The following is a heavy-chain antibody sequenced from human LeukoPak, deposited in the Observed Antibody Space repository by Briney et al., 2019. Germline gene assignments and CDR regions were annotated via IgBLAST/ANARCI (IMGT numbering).Heavy chain of an antibody. Sequence: SETLSLTCAVYGGSFSGSYWSWIHQPPGRGLEWIAKINHSRTTNSSPSLKSRVTISVDTSKNQFSLKLSSVTAADTAVYYCAGHHPRNTVDFWGQGTLVTVSS. CDR2: INHSRTT. J-gene: IGHJ4*02. CDR1: GGSFSGSY. CDR3: AGHHPRNTVDF. D-gene: IGHD2/OR15-2a*01. V-gene: IGHV4-34*01.